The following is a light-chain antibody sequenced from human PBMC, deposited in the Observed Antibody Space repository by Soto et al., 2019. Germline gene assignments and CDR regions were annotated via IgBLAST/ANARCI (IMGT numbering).Light chain of an antibody. CDR1: QSVSTSY. J-gene: IGKJ4*01. Sequence: DIVLTQSPGTLSLSPGDRATLSCRASQSVSTSYLAWYQQKPGQAPRLLIYGASSRATGIPDRFSGSGSGTDFTLTISGLEPEDFAVYFCQQYGSSPLTFGGGTKMEIK. CDR3: QQYGSSPLT. V-gene: IGKV3-20*01. CDR2: GAS.